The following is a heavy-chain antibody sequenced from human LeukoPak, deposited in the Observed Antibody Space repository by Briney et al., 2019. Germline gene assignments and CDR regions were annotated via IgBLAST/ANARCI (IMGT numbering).Heavy chain of an antibody. Sequence: SGGSLRLSCAASGFTISYYSMNWVRQAPGKGLEWVSYISSSGSTIYYADSVEGRFTISRDNAKDSLYLQMNSLRAEDTAVYYCARGAYYYDSSTYLSDVAYWGQGTLVTVSS. D-gene: IGHD3-22*01. CDR2: ISSSGSTI. CDR3: ARGAYYYDSSTYLSDVAY. J-gene: IGHJ4*02. V-gene: IGHV3-48*01. CDR1: GFTISYYS.